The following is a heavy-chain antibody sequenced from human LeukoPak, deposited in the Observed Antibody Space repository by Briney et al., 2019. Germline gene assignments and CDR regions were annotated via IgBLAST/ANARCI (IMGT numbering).Heavy chain of an antibody. Sequence: GGSLRLSCAASGFTFYDYAMHRVREAPGKGLESVSGISRNSGSTGYADSVKGRFTISRDNAKNSLYLQMNSLRAEDTALYYCAKDWWSKQQPSHIGGGLFDYWGQGTLVTVSS. CDR3: AKDWWSKQQPSHIGGGLFDY. D-gene: IGHD2-15*01. J-gene: IGHJ4*02. V-gene: IGHV3-9*01. CDR1: GFTFYDYA. CDR2: ISRNSGST.